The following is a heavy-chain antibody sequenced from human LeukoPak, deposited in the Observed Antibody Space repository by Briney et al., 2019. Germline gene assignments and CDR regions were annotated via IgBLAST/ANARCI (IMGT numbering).Heavy chain of an antibody. V-gene: IGHV4-59*12. CDR3: ARFGLSFEGSLDY. D-gene: IGHD3-10*01. J-gene: IGHJ4*02. CDR1: GGSISSNY. CDR2: IHYSGST. Sequence: SETLSLTCTVSGGSISSNYWSWIRQSPGKGLEWIGYIHYSGSTSYNPSLKSRVTISVDTSKNQFSLKLSSVTAADTAVYYCARFGLSFEGSLDYWGQGTLVTVSS.